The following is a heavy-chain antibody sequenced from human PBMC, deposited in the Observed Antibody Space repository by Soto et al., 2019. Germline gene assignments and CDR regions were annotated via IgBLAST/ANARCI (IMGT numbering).Heavy chain of an antibody. CDR3: AKDKRDYCDLKYFQH. D-gene: IGHD4-17*01. CDR1: GFTFDDYA. J-gene: IGHJ1*01. V-gene: IGHV3-9*01. Sequence: EVQLVESGGGLVQPGRSLRLSCAASGFTFDDYAMHWVRQAPGKGLEWVSGISWNSGSIGYADSVKGRFTISRDNAKNSLYLQMNSLRAEDTALYYCAKDKRDYCDLKYFQHWGQGTLVTVSS. CDR2: ISWNSGSI.